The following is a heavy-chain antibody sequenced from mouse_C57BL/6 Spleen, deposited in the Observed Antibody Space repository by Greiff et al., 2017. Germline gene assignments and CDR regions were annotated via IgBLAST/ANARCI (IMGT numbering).Heavy chain of an antibody. V-gene: IGHV3-6*01. CDR2: ISYDGSN. J-gene: IGHJ2*01. CDR1: GYSITSGYY. D-gene: IGHD2-4*01. CDR3: ARCDYDGYYFDY. Sequence: VQLQESGPGLVKPSQSLSLTCSVTGYSITSGYYWNWIRQFPGNKLEWMGYISYDGSNNYNPSLKNRISITRDTSKNQFFLKLNSVTTEDTATYYCARCDYDGYYFDYWGQGTTLTVSS.